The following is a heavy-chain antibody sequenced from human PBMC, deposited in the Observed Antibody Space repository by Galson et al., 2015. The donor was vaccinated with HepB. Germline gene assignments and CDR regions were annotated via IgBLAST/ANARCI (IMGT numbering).Heavy chain of an antibody. CDR1: GYSFADYW. Sequence: QSGAEVKKPGESLKISCWASGYSFADYWIAWVRQMPGKGLEWMGIIWPGASDPIYSPSFQGQVTFSVDKSRNTAYLQWSSLRPSDTATYYCARPRTKYHPIQPVSAFDIWGQGTLVAVSS. V-gene: IGHV5-51*01. CDR3: ARPRTKYHPIQPVSAFDI. J-gene: IGHJ3*02. CDR2: IWPGASDP. D-gene: IGHD2-8*01.